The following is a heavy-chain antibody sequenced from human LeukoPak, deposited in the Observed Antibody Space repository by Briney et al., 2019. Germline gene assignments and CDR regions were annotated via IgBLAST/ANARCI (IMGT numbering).Heavy chain of an antibody. D-gene: IGHD3-16*01. Sequence: GRSLRLSCAASGFTFANFSMHWVRHAPGKGLEWVSGISWNSGSIGYVDSVKGRFTISRDNAKNSLYLQMNSLRAEDTALYYCAKDIIPGEPAGVAFDIWGQGTMVTVSS. CDR3: AKDIIPGEPAGVAFDI. CDR2: ISWNSGSI. J-gene: IGHJ3*02. CDR1: GFTFANFS. V-gene: IGHV3-9*01.